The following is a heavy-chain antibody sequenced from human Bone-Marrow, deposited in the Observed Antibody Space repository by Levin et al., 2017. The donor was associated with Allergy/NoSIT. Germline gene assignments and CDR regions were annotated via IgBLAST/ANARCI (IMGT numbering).Heavy chain of an antibody. CDR3: ARGKYDYVWGSYPLDY. J-gene: IGHJ4*02. D-gene: IGHD3-16*01. CDR1: GFTFSSYW. V-gene: IGHV3-74*01. Sequence: PGGSLRLSCAASGFTFSSYWMHWVRQAPGKGLVWVSRINSDGSSTSYADSVRGRFTISRDNAKNTLYVQMNSLRAEDTAVFYCARGKYDYVWGSYPLDYWGQGTLVTVSS. CDR2: INSDGSST.